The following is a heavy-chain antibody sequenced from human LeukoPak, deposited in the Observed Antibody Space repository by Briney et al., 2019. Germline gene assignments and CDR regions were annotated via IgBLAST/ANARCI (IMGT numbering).Heavy chain of an antibody. CDR1: GFTFSSYE. CDR2: ISSSGSTI. V-gene: IGHV3-48*03. CDR3: AKTRGLLLWLMDV. J-gene: IGHJ6*04. D-gene: IGHD3-10*01. Sequence: PGGSLRLSCAASGFTFSSYEMNWVRQAPGKGLEWVSYISSSGSTIYYADSVKGRFTISRDNSKNTLYLQMNSLRAEDTAVYYCAKTRGLLLWLMDVWGKGTTVTISS.